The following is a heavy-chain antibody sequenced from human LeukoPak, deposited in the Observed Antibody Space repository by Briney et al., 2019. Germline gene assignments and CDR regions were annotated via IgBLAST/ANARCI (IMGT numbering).Heavy chain of an antibody. Sequence: SETLSLTCTVSGGSISNYYWSWIRQPPGEGLEWIGYIYYSGSTNYNPSLKSRVTISVDTSKNQFSLKLSSVTAADTAVYYCARVLAVAGTDWFDPWGQGTLVTVSS. CDR2: IYYSGST. CDR1: GGSISNYY. V-gene: IGHV4-59*01. J-gene: IGHJ5*02. CDR3: ARVLAVAGTDWFDP. D-gene: IGHD6-19*01.